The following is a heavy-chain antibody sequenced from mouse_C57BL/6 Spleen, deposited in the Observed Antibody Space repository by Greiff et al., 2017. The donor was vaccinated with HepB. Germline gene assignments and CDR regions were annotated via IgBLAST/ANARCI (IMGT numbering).Heavy chain of an antibody. CDR1: GFTFSSYA. J-gene: IGHJ4*01. Sequence: EVMLVESGGGLVKPGGSLKLSCAASGFTFSSYAMSWVRQTPEKRLEWVATISDGGSYTYYTDNVKGRFTISRDNAKNNLYLQMSHLKAEDTAMYYCARSMVQIDAMDYWGQGTSVTVSS. CDR2: ISDGGSYT. CDR3: ARSMVQIDAMDY. V-gene: IGHV5-4*03. D-gene: IGHD2-2*01.